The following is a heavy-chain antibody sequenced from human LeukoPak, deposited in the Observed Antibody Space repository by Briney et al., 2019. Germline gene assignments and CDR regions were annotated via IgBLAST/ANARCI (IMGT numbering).Heavy chain of an antibody. D-gene: IGHD2-8*02. CDR1: GGSINNYY. J-gene: IGHJ6*03. Sequence: SETLSLTCTVSGGSINNYYWNWIRQSAGKELEWIGRIYSSGSTNDNPSLKSRDTMSVDTSKKQHSLNVTSVTAADTAVYYCAREISGYYYMDVWGKGTTVIVSS. V-gene: IGHV4-4*07. CDR2: IYSSGST. CDR3: AREISGYYYMDV.